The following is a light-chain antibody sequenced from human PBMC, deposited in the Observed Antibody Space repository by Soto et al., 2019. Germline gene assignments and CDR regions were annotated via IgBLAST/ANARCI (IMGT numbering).Light chain of an antibody. Sequence: EIVMTQSPATLSVSPGERATLSCRASQSVSTNIAWYQQKPGQAPRLLIYGASTRATGIPARFSGSGSGTEFTLTITSLQSEDFGVYYCQQYKNWPYTFGQGTKLEIK. CDR2: GAS. CDR3: QQYKNWPYT. J-gene: IGKJ2*01. V-gene: IGKV3-15*01. CDR1: QSVSTN.